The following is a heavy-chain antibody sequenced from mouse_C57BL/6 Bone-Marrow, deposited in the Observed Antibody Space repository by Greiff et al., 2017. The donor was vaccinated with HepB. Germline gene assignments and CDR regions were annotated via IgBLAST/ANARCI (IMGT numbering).Heavy chain of an antibody. J-gene: IGHJ3*01. CDR3: ARSCVNYVWFAY. Sequence: QVHVKQSGAELARPGASVKLSCKASGYTFTSYGISWVKQRTGQGLEWIGEIYPRSGNTYYNEKFKGNATLTADKSSSTAYMELRSLTSEDSAVYFCARSCVNYVWFAYWVQGTLVTVSA. CDR1: GYTFTSYG. CDR2: IYPRSGNT. D-gene: IGHD2-1*01. V-gene: IGHV1-81*01.